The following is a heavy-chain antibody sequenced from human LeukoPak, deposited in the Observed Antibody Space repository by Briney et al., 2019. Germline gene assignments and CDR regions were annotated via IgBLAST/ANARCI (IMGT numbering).Heavy chain of an antibody. CDR1: GGSISSGGYS. J-gene: IGHJ3*02. CDR3: ARAPKPLGYCSGGSCHHYAFDI. CDR2: IYYSGST. Sequence: PSQTLSLTCAVSGGSISSGGYSWSWIRQPPGKGLEWIGYIYYSGSTYYNPSLKSRLTTSVDTSKNQFSLKLSSVTAADTAVYYCARAPKPLGYCSGGSCHHYAFDIWGQGTMVTVSS. V-gene: IGHV4-31*11. D-gene: IGHD2-15*01.